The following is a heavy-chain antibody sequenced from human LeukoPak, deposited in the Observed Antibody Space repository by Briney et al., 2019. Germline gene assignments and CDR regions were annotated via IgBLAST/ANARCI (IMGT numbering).Heavy chain of an antibody. D-gene: IGHD3-9*01. CDR2: ISYDGSNK. Sequence: GGSLRLSCAASGFTFSSYGMHWARQAPGKGLEWVAVISYDGSNKYYADSVKGRFTISRDNSKDTLYLQMNSLRAEDTAVYYCAKSRSDILTGYYGPFDYWGQGTLVTVSS. J-gene: IGHJ4*02. V-gene: IGHV3-30*18. CDR3: AKSRSDILTGYYGPFDY. CDR1: GFTFSSYG.